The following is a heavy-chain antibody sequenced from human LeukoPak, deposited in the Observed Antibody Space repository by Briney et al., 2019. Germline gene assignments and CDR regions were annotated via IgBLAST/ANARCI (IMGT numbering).Heavy chain of an antibody. V-gene: IGHV1-18*04. CDR1: GYTFTSYG. J-gene: IGHJ5*02. CDR3: ASDPRGNSRRQPPILNWFDP. CDR2: ISAYNGNT. D-gene: IGHD5-18*01. Sequence: ASVKVSCKASGYTFTSYGISWVRQAPGQGLEWMGWISAYNGNTNYAQKLRGRVTMTTDTSTSTAYMELRSLRSDDAAVYYCASDPRGNSRRQPPILNWFDPWGQGTLVTVSS.